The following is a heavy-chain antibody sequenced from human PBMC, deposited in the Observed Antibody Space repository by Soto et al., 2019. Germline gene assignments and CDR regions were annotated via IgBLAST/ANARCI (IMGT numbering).Heavy chain of an antibody. CDR2: IYPGDSDT. CDR1: GYSFTSYW. J-gene: IGHJ3*02. CDR3: ARHITMIVVAGAFDI. Sequence: PGESLKISCKGSGYSFTSYWIGWVRQMPGKGLEWMGIIYPGDSDTRYSPSFQGQVTISADKSISTAYLQWSSLKASDTAMYYCARHITMIVVAGAFDIWGQGTMVTVSS. D-gene: IGHD3-22*01. V-gene: IGHV5-51*01.